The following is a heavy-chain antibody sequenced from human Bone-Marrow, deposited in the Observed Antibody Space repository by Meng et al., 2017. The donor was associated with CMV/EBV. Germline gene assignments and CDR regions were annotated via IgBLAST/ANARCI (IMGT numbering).Heavy chain of an antibody. CDR3: AKDEREAFDI. Sequence: SLKISCAASGFTFDDYAMHWVRQAPGKGLEWVSGISWNSGSIGYADSVKGRFTISRDNAKNSLYLQMNSLRAEDTALYYCAKDEREAFDIWGQGTTVTVSS. D-gene: IGHD1-26*01. J-gene: IGHJ3*02. CDR1: GFTFDDYA. V-gene: IGHV3-9*01. CDR2: ISWNSGSI.